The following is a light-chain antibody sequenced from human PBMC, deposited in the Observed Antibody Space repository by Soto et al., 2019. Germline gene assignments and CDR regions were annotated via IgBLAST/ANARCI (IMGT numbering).Light chain of an antibody. CDR2: GAS. CDR3: QQYNNWPSWT. V-gene: IGKV3-15*01. J-gene: IGKJ1*01. Sequence: EIVMTQSPATLSVSPGERATLSCRASQSVSSNLAWYQQKPGQAPRLLIYGASTRAIGIPARFSGSGSGTESTLTISSLQSEDFAVYYCQQYNNWPSWTFGQGTKVDIK. CDR1: QSVSSN.